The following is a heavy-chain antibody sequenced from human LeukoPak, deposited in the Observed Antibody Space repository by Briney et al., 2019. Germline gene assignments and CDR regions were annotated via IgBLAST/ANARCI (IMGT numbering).Heavy chain of an antibody. J-gene: IGHJ4*02. CDR3: AGSYYNVFDY. V-gene: IGHV3-30*02. CDR1: GFTFSNYD. D-gene: IGHD3-10*01. Sequence: PGGPLTLSCAASGFTFSNYDMHWVRQAPGKGRVWVALIGYDGSNKYYAGSVKGRFAISRDNSKNTLYLQMNSLRAEDTAVYYCAGSYYNVFDYWGQGTLVTVSS. CDR2: IGYDGSNK.